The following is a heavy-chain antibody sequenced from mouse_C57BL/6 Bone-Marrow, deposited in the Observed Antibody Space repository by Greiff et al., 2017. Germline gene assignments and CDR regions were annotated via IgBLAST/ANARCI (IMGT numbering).Heavy chain of an antibody. CDR3: TLYGSYYFDN. V-gene: IGHV1-15*01. J-gene: IGHJ2*01. CDR2: IDPETGGT. Sequence: VQLQQSGAELVRPGASVTLSCKASGYTFTDYEMHWVKPTPLHGLEWIGAIDPETGGTAYNQKFKGKAILTADKSSSTAYMELRSLTSEDSAVYYCTLYGSYYFDNWGQGTTLTVSS. D-gene: IGHD1-1*01. CDR1: GYTFTDYE.